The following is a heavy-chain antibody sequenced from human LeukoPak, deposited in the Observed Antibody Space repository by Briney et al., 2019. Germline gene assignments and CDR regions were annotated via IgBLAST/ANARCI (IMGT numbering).Heavy chain of an antibody. V-gene: IGHV3-30*18. CDR2: ISDDGDNK. CDR3: AKGPVSGSRFPFDY. Sequence: GGSLRLSCAASKFTFNSYDIHWVRQAPGKGLEWVAVISDDGDNKNDADSVKGRITISRDISKNTVYLQMNSLRAEDTAVYYCAKGPVSGSRFPFDYWGQGTLVTVSS. J-gene: IGHJ4*02. D-gene: IGHD1-26*01. CDR1: KFTFNSYD.